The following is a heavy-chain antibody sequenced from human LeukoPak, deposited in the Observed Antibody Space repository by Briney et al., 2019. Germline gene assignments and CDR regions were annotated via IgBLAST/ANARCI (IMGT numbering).Heavy chain of an antibody. CDR3: AREPAPIVVVPAASRYYYYYYGMDV. CDR1: GFTFSSYA. J-gene: IGHJ6*04. D-gene: IGHD2-2*01. V-gene: IGHV3-30*04. CDR2: ISYDGSNK. Sequence: GRTLRLSCAASGFTFSSYAMHWVRHAPGKGLEWVAVISYDGSNKYYADSVKGRFTISRDNSKNTLYLQMNSLRAEDTAVYYCAREPAPIVVVPAASRYYYYYYGMDVWGKGTTVTVSS.